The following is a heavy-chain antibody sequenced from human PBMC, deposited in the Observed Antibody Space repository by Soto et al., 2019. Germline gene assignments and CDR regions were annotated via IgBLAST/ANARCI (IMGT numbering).Heavy chain of an antibody. Sequence: ASVKVSCKASGCTFTTYDINWVRQATGHGLEWMGWINPNSGNIGYAQRFQGRVTMTRDTAIRTAYMEVSSLRSDDTAVYYCARGRASGSYYLLDYWGQGTLVTVSS. V-gene: IGHV1-8*01. CDR1: GCTFTTYD. D-gene: IGHD3-10*01. J-gene: IGHJ4*02. CDR2: INPNSGNI. CDR3: ARGRASGSYYLLDY.